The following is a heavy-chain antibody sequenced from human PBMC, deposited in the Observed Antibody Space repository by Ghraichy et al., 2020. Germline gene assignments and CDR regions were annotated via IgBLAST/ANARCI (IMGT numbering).Heavy chain of an antibody. CDR3: AKDVRETFGYGLYGMDV. V-gene: IGHV3-23*01. J-gene: IGHJ6*02. CDR1: GVTFNIYA. D-gene: IGHD5-18*01. Sequence: GESLNISCAASGVTFNIYAMSWVRQAPGKGLEWVSGITYIDSTTYYANSVKGRFTISRDNSNNTVSLQMNSLRAEDTAGYYCAKDVRETFGYGLYGMDVWGQGTTVTVS. CDR2: ITYIDSTT.